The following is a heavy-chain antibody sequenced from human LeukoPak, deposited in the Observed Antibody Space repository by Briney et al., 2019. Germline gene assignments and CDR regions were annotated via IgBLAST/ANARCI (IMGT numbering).Heavy chain of an antibody. CDR2: ISGSGGTT. Sequence: PGGSLRLSCAASGFTFCRYDMSWVRQAPGKGLEWVSAISGSGGTTHYADSVKGRFTISRDNSKNTLYLQMNSLRVEDTAVYYCAKPFIVGATGYYYYYMDVWGKGTTVTVAS. D-gene: IGHD1-26*01. J-gene: IGHJ6*03. CDR1: GFTFCRYD. V-gene: IGHV3-23*01. CDR3: AKPFIVGATGYYYYYMDV.